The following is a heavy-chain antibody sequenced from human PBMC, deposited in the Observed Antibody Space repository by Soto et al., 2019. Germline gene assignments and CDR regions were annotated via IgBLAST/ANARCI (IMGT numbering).Heavy chain of an antibody. D-gene: IGHD6-19*01. Sequence: GGSLRLSCAASGFTFSSYWMSWVRQAPGKGLEWVANIKQDGSEKYYVDSVKGRFTISRDNAKNSLYLQMNSLRAEDTAVYYCARDPPTDQYSSGWYEYYFDYWGQGTLVTVSS. J-gene: IGHJ4*02. CDR1: GFTFSSYW. V-gene: IGHV3-7*01. CDR2: IKQDGSEK. CDR3: ARDPPTDQYSSGWYEYYFDY.